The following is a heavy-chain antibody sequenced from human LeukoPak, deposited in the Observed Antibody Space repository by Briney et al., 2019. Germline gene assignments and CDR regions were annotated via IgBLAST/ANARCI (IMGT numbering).Heavy chain of an antibody. J-gene: IGHJ5*02. D-gene: IGHD3-22*01. Sequence: SETLSLTCTVSGGSISSYYWSWIRPPAGKGLEWIGRIYTSGSTNYNPSLKSRVTMSVDTSKNQFSLKLSSVTAADTAVYYCAALSFTSLVVRTWGQGTLVTVSS. CDR3: AALSFTSLVVRT. CDR2: IYTSGST. CDR1: GGSISSYY. V-gene: IGHV4-4*07.